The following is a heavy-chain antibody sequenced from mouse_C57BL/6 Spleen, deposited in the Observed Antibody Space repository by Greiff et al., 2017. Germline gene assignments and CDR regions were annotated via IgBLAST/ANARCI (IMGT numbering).Heavy chain of an antibody. CDR3: ARVTTVGGDY. J-gene: IGHJ2*01. D-gene: IGHD1-1*01. Sequence: QVQLQQSGTELGKPGASLKLSCKASGYTFTSYWMHWVNQRPGQGLEWIGNINPSNGGTNNNETFKNKVTLTVDKSSSTAYMQISSLTAEDSAVYYCARVTTVGGDYWGQGTTLTVSS. CDR1: GYTFTSYW. V-gene: IGHV1-53*01. CDR2: INPSNGGT.